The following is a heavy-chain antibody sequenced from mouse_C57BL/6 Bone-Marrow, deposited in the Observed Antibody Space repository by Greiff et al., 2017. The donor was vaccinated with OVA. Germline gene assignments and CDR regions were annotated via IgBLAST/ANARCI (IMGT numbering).Heavy chain of an antibody. CDR3: TTEADYYGSSFWFAD. CDR1: GFNIKDDY. D-gene: IGHD1-1*01. V-gene: IGHV14-4*01. J-gene: IGHJ3*01. Sequence: EVQLQQSGAELVRPGASVKLSCTASGFNIKDDYMHWVKQRPEQGLEWIGWIDPENGDTEYASTFQGKATITADTSSNTAYLQLSSLTSEDTAVYDCTTEADYYGSSFWFADWGQGTLVTVSA. CDR2: IDPENGDT.